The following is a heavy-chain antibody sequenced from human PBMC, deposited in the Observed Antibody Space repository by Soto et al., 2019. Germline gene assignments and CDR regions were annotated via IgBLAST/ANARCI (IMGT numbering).Heavy chain of an antibody. J-gene: IGHJ4*02. CDR3: VRTSLVVAAATRADY. D-gene: IGHD2-15*01. CDR2: INSDGSST. Sequence: EVQLVESGGGLVQPGGSLRLSCAASGFTFSSYWMHWVRQAPGKGLVWVSRINSDGSSTSYADSVKGRFTISRDNAKNTLYLQMHSLRAEDTAVYYCVRTSLVVAAATRADYWGQGTLVTVSS. CDR1: GFTFSSYW. V-gene: IGHV3-74*01.